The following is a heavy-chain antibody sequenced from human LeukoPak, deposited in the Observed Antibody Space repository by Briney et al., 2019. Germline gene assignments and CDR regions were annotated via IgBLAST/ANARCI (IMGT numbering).Heavy chain of an antibody. CDR1: GGSISSSSYY. CDR3: ARQVLLWFGELSAYFDY. Sequence: SETLSLTCTVSGGSISSSSYYWGWIRQPPGKGLGWIGSIYYSGSTYYNPSLKSRVTISVDTSKNQFSLKLSSVTAADTAVYYCARQVLLWFGELSAYFDYWGQGTLVTVSS. CDR2: IYYSGST. J-gene: IGHJ4*02. D-gene: IGHD3-10*01. V-gene: IGHV4-39*01.